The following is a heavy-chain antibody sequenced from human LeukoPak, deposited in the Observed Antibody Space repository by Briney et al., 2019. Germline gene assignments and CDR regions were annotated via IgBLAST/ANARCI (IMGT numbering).Heavy chain of an antibody. CDR3: ARTNPSFDY. V-gene: IGHV4-59*08. J-gene: IGHJ4*02. CDR2: IFYSGST. CDR1: GGSISSYY. Sequence: SETLSLTCTVSGGSISSYYWSWIRQPPGKGLEWVGYIFYSGSTNYNPSLKSRVTISVDTSKNQVSLKLRSVTAADTAVYYCARTNPSFDYWGQGTLVTVSS.